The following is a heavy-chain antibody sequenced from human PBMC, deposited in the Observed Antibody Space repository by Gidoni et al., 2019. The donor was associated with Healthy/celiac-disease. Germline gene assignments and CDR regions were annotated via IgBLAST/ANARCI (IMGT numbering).Heavy chain of an antibody. CDR2: ISGSGGST. CDR3: AKSVITGTIFGVVDY. Sequence: EVPLLESGGGLVQPGGSLRLSCAASGFTFSSYAMSWVRQAPGKGLEWVSAISGSGGSTYYADSVKGRFTISRDNAKNTLYLQMNSLRAEDTAVYYCAKSVITGTIFGVVDYWGQGTLVTVSS. V-gene: IGHV3-23*01. D-gene: IGHD3-3*01. CDR1: GFTFSSYA. J-gene: IGHJ4*02.